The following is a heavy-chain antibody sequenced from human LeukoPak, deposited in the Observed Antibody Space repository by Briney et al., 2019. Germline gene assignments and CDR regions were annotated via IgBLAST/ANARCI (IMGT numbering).Heavy chain of an antibody. CDR2: IYYSGST. J-gene: IGHJ4*02. Sequence: SETLSLTCTVSGGSISSSSYYWGWIRQPPGKGLEWIGSIYYSGSTYYNPSLKSRVTISVDTSKNQFSLKLSSVTAADTAVYYCARMIGVAVKGCFDYWGQGTLVTVSS. D-gene: IGHD2-15*01. CDR1: GGSISSSSYY. CDR3: ARMIGVAVKGCFDY. V-gene: IGHV4-39*01.